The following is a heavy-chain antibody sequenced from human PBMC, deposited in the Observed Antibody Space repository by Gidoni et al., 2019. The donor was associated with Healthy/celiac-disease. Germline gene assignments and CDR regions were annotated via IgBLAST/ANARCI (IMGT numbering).Heavy chain of an antibody. J-gene: IGHJ3*02. Sequence: TFSSYAISWVRQAPGQGLEWMGGIIPIFGIANYAQKFQGRVTITADKSTSTAYMELSSLRSEDTAVYYCMTTVTTFAFDIWGQGTMVTVSS. CDR3: MTTVTTFAFDI. V-gene: IGHV1-69*17. D-gene: IGHD4-17*01. CDR1: TFSSYA. CDR2: IIPIFGIA.